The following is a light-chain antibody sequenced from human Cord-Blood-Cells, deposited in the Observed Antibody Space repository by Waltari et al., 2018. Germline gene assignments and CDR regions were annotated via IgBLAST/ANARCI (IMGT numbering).Light chain of an antibody. J-gene: IGKJ5*01. V-gene: IGKV3-11*01. Sequence: DIVLTHSPATLSLSSGESATLTCRASQSVSSYLAWYQQKPGQAPMLLIYDASNRATGIPARFIGSGSGTDFTLTISSLEPEDVAVYYCQQRSNWPPPTFGQGTRLEIK. CDR3: QQRSNWPPPT. CDR2: DAS. CDR1: QSVSSY.